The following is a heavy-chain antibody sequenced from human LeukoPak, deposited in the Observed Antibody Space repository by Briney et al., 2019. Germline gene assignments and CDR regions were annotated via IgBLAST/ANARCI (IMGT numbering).Heavy chain of an antibody. V-gene: IGHV4-34*01. CDR3: ARGIGYSYGPRPFDY. CDR1: GGSFRGYY. D-gene: IGHD5-18*01. CDR2: INHSGST. J-gene: IGHJ4*02. Sequence: PSETLSLTCAVYGGSFRGYYWSWLRQPPGKGLEWIGEINHSGSTNYNPSLKSRVTISVDTSKNQFSLKLSSVTAADTAVYYCARGIGYSYGPRPFDYWGQGTLVTVSS.